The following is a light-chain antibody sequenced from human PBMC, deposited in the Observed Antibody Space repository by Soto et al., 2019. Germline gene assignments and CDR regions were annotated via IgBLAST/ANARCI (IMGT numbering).Light chain of an antibody. CDR1: QSVRRW. Sequence: EILMTQSSSSLSASVVDGVNVTCRASQSVRRWLAWYQLKPGKAHKLLISDASTLESGVQSRFSGSGSGTEFTLTIDSVQPDDFAMYYCQKYNSYSRTCGKGTTGDIK. CDR2: DAS. V-gene: IGKV1-5*01. J-gene: IGKJ1*01. CDR3: QKYNSYSRT.